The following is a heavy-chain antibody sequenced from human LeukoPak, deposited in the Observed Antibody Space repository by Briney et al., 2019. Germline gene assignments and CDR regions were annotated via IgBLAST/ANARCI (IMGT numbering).Heavy chain of an antibody. V-gene: IGHV7-4-1*02. Sequence: ASVKVSCKASGYTFTSYAMKWVRQAPGQGREWMGWINTNTGNPTYAQGFTGRFVFSLDTSVSTAYLQISSLKAEDTAVYYCARVGLYCGGDCYPNWFDPWGQGTLVTVSS. CDR3: ARVGLYCGGDCYPNWFDP. D-gene: IGHD2-21*02. J-gene: IGHJ5*02. CDR2: INTNTGNP. CDR1: GYTFTSYA.